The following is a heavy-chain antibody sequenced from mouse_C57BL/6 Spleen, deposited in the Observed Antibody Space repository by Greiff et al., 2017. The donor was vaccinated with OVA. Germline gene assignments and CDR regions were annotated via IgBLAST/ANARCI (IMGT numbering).Heavy chain of an antibody. CDR3: VTSYYGSSYVGFAY. D-gene: IGHD1-1*01. CDR1: GFSFNTYA. Sequence: EVQRVESGGGLVQPKGSLKLSCAASGFSFNTYAMNWVRQAPGKGLEWVARIRSKSNNYATYYADSVKDRFTISRDDSESMLYLQMNNLKTEDTAMYYCVTSYYGSSYVGFAYWGQGTLVTVSA. J-gene: IGHJ3*01. CDR2: IRSKSNNYAT. V-gene: IGHV10-1*01.